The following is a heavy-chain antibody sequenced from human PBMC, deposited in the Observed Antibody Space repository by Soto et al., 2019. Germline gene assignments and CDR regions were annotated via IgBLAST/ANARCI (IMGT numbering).Heavy chain of an antibody. CDR1: GFTFSNYW. CDR3: VRDSHGDY. CDR2: IDHDGPT. J-gene: IGHJ4*02. V-gene: IGHV3-74*01. Sequence: EVQLVESGGGLVQPGGSLRLSCAGSGFTFSNYWMHWVRQAPGKGLEWVSRIDHDGPTDYADSVRGRFTISSDNAENTLYLPMNSLRPEVTAVYYCVRDSHGDYWGQGTLVTVSS.